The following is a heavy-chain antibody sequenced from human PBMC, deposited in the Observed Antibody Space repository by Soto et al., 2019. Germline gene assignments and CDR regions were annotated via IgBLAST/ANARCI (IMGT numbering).Heavy chain of an antibody. CDR2: ISGSGGST. CDR3: AKVTPFKYYYDSSGSLTDY. D-gene: IGHD3-22*01. CDR1: GFTFSSYA. Sequence: PGGSLRLSCAASGFTFSSYAMSWVRQAPGKGLEWVSAISGSGGSTYYADSVKGRFTISRDNSKNTLYLQMNSLRAEDTAVYYCAKVTPFKYYYDSSGSLTDYWGQGSLVTVSS. J-gene: IGHJ4*02. V-gene: IGHV3-23*01.